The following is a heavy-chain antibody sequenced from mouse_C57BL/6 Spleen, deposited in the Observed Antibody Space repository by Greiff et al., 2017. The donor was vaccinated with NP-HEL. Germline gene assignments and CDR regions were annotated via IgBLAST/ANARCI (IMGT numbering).Heavy chain of an antibody. Sequence: EVQGVESGGDLVKPGGSLKLSCAASGFTFSSYGMSWVRQTPDRRLEWVATISSGGSYTCYPDSVKGRFTISRDNAKNTLYLQMSSLKSEDTAMYYCARHYYGSSYYFDYWGQGTTLTVSS. D-gene: IGHD1-1*01. CDR2: ISSGGSYT. J-gene: IGHJ2*01. V-gene: IGHV5-6*01. CDR3: ARHYYGSSYYFDY. CDR1: GFTFSSYG.